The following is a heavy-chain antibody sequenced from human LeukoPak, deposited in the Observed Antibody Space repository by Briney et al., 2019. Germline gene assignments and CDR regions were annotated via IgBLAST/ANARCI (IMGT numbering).Heavy chain of an antibody. J-gene: IGHJ6*03. Sequence: GGSLRLSCAASGFTFDDYAMHWVRQAPGEGLEWVSLISWDGGSTYYADSVKGRFTISRDNSNNSLYLQMNSLRAEDTALYYCAKPLARYYYYYMDVWGKGTTVTVSS. CDR3: AKPLARYYYYYMDV. CDR1: GFTFDDYA. CDR2: ISWDGGST. V-gene: IGHV3-43D*03.